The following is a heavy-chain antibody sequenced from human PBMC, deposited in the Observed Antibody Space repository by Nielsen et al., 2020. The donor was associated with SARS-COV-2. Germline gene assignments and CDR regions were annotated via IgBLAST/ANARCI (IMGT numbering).Heavy chain of an antibody. J-gene: IGHJ6*03. D-gene: IGHD6-13*01. CDR2: INAGNGNT. Sequence: VKVSCKASGYTFTSYAMHWVRQAPGQRLEWMGWINAGNGNTKYSQKFQGRVTITRDTSASTAYMELSSLRSEDTAVYYCARDGSSWSYYYYMDVWGKGTTVTVSS. V-gene: IGHV1-3*01. CDR1: GYTFTSYA. CDR3: ARDGSSWSYYYYMDV.